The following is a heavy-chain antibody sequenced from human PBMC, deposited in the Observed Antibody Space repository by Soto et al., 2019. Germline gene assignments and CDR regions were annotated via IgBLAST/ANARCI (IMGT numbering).Heavy chain of an antibody. Sequence: GRSLRLSCAASGFTFSSYSMNWVRQAPGKGLEWVSSISSSSSYIYYADSVKGRFTISRDNAKNSLYLQMNSLRAEDTAVYYCARVISSQGHHSYMDVCGEGTTVTVSS. V-gene: IGHV3-21*01. D-gene: IGHD3-3*02. CDR1: GFTFSSYS. CDR3: ARVISSQGHHSYMDV. J-gene: IGHJ6*03. CDR2: ISSSSSYI.